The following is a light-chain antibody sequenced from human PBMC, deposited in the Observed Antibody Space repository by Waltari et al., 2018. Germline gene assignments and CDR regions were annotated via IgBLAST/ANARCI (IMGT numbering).Light chain of an antibody. V-gene: IGLV6-57*04. CDR2: EHT. CDR1: TGYVAIGY. J-gene: IGLJ3*02. Sequence: NFMLTQPHSVSESPGNTVTISCTRSTGYVAIGYSQWYQLRPASVPPPVIYEHTQRPSGVPDRFSGSIDRSSISASLTISGLRTDDEADYYCQSYDNWTWVFGGGTKLTVL. CDR3: QSYDNWTWV.